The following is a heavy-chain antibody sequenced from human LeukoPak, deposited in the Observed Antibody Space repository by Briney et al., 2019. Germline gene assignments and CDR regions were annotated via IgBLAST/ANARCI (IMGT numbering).Heavy chain of an antibody. CDR2: INHSGST. CDR3: ARVEQLVPDC. D-gene: IGHD6-13*01. CDR1: GGSFSGYY. J-gene: IGHJ4*02. Sequence: SETLSLTCAVYGGSFSGYYWTWIRQPPGKGLEWIGEINHSGSTNYNPSLKSRVTISVDMSKNEFSLKLRSVTAADTAVYYCARVEQLVPDCWGQGTLVTVSS. V-gene: IGHV4-34*01.